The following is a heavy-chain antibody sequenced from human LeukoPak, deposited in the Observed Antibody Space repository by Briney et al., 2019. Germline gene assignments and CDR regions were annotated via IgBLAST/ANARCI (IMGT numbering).Heavy chain of an antibody. Sequence: GGSLRLSCAASGFTFDDYAMHWVRQAPGKGLEWVSGISWNSGSIGYADSVKGRSTISRDNAKNSLYLQMNSLRAEDTALYFCSKDIDSYSSTFDYWGQGTLVTVSS. CDR1: GFTFDDYA. V-gene: IGHV3-9*01. D-gene: IGHD6-19*01. CDR3: SKDIDSYSSTFDY. J-gene: IGHJ4*02. CDR2: ISWNSGSI.